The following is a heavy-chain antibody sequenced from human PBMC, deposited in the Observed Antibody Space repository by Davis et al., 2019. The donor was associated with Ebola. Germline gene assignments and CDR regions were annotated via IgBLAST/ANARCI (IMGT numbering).Heavy chain of an antibody. J-gene: IGHJ5*02. D-gene: IGHD3-10*01. CDR1: GFSFSAHY. Sequence: GESLKISCAASGFSFSAHYMTWIRQTPGKGPEWLSYISGRGSIVHYADSVKGRFAISRDNGKNSLYLEMNSLRAEDTAGYYCARIVGADSDYYYTNATLGGHWFDPWGQGTLVTVSS. CDR2: ISGRGSIV. CDR3: ARIVGADSDYYYTNATLGGHWFDP. V-gene: IGHV3-11*01.